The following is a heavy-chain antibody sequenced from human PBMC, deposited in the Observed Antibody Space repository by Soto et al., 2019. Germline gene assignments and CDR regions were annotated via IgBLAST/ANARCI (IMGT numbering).Heavy chain of an antibody. J-gene: IGHJ6*02. D-gene: IGHD5-12*01. CDR2: INPSGGST. V-gene: IGHV1-69*11. CDR1: GYTFTSYG. Sequence: GASVKVSCKATGYTFTSYGISWVRQAPGQGLEWMGIINPSGGSTNYAQKFQGRVTITADESTSTAYMELSSLRSEDTAVYYCARGLGYSGYDAIYYYYYGMDVWGQGTTVTVSS. CDR3: ARGLGYSGYDAIYYYYYGMDV.